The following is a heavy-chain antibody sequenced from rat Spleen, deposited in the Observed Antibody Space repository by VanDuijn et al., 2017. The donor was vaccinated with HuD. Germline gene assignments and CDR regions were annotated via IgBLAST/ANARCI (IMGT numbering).Heavy chain of an antibody. J-gene: IGHJ2*01. CDR2: ISSDGGRN. CDR3: ARRHYGYTDYFDY. D-gene: IGHD1-9*01. Sequence: EVQLVESDGGLVQPGRSLKLSCAASRFTFSNYDMAWVRQAPKRGLEWVAYISSDGGRNFYRDSVKGRFTISRDDAKSTLSLQMDSLRSEDTATYYCARRHYGYTDYFDYWGQGVMVTVSS. CDR1: RFTFSNYD. V-gene: IGHV5S23*01.